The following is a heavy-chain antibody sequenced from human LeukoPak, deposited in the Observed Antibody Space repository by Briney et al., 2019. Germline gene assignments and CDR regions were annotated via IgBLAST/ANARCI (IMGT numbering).Heavy chain of an antibody. CDR2: IYNDGTT. Sequence: GGSLRLSCAASGFTVSSNYMSWVRQAQGKGLEWVSVIYNDGTTYYADSVKGRFTISRDNSKNTVYLQMNSLRAEDTAVYYCANLDGRGNIPWGQGTLVTVSS. J-gene: IGHJ5*02. CDR3: ANLDGRGNIP. CDR1: GFTVSSNY. D-gene: IGHD3/OR15-3a*01. V-gene: IGHV3-66*01.